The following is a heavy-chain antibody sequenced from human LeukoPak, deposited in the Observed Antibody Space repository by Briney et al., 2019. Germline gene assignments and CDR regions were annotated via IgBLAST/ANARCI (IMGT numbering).Heavy chain of an antibody. CDR2: IKQDGREK. CDR3: AGGAAGGY. J-gene: IGHJ4*02. CDR1: GFTFSSYW. V-gene: IGHV3-7*04. Sequence: PGGSLRLSCAASGFTFSSYWMTWVRQAPGKGLEWVANIKQDGREKYYADSVKGRFTISRDNAKNSLYLQMNSLRAEDTAVYYCAGGAAGGYWGQGTLVTVSS. D-gene: IGHD4-23*01.